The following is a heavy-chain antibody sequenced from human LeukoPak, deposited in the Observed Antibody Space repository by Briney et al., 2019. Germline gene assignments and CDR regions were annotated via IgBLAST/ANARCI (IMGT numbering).Heavy chain of an antibody. CDR2: MNPNSGNT. Sequence: ASVKVSCKASGYTFTTYDINWVRQATGQGLEWMGWMNPNSGNTDYAQKFEGRVTITRNTSISTAYMELSRLRSEDTAVYYCATNGGFWSGYYAFGIWGQGTMVTVSS. CDR3: ATNGGFWSGYYAFGI. J-gene: IGHJ3*02. D-gene: IGHD3-3*01. V-gene: IGHV1-8*03. CDR1: GYTFTTYD.